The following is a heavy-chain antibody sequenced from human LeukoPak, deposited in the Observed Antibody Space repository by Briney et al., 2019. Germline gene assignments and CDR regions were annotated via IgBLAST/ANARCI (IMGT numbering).Heavy chain of an antibody. D-gene: IGHD6-13*01. J-gene: IGHJ4*02. Sequence: GGSLRLSCAASGFTFSSYGMHWVRQAPGKGLEWVAVISYDGSNNYYADSVKGRFTISRDNSKNTLYLQMNSLRAEDTAVYYCAKEEARSSCYDYWGQGTLVTVSS. CDR3: AKEEARSSCYDY. CDR2: ISYDGSNN. V-gene: IGHV3-30*18. CDR1: GFTFSSYG.